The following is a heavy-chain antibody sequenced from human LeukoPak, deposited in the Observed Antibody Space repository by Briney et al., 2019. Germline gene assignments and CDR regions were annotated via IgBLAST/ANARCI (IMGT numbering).Heavy chain of an antibody. Sequence: GESLQISCQGSGYNFTSYWIGWVRQMPGKGLEWMGIIYPGDSDARYSPSFQGQVTISADKSISTAYLQWRSLKASDTAMYYCVRPSMVGTMGSPRGEFDYWGQGTLVTVSS. V-gene: IGHV5-51*01. CDR3: VRPSMVGTMGSPRGEFDY. J-gene: IGHJ4*02. D-gene: IGHD4/OR15-4a*01. CDR2: IYPGDSDA. CDR1: GYNFTSYW.